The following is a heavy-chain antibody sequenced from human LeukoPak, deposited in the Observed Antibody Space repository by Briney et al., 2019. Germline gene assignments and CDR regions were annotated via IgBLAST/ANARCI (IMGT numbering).Heavy chain of an antibody. J-gene: IGHJ4*02. CDR1: GFTFSNAW. V-gene: IGHV3-21*01. Sequence: PGGSLRLSSAASGFTFSNAWMSWVRQAPGKGLEWVSSISSSSSYIYYADSVKGRFTISRDNAKNSLYLQMNSLRAEDTAVYYCARERDYSGQLDYWGQGTLVTVSS. D-gene: IGHD5-12*01. CDR3: ARERDYSGQLDY. CDR2: ISSSSSYI.